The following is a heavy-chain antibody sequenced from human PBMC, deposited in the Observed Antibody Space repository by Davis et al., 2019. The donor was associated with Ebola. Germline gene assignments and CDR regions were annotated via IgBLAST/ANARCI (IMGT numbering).Heavy chain of an antibody. CDR3: ARAPWVGHSSSDY. Sequence: GGSLRPSCAASGTTLRSKSISWHRQAAGKGLEWVAPISGSNSYIYYADSVRGRFTISRDNAKNSLYLQMNSLRAEDTAVYYCARAPWVGHSSSDYWCQGTLVTFAS. CDR1: GTTLRSKS. D-gene: IGHD6-6*01. J-gene: IGHJ4*02. CDR2: ISGSNSYI. V-gene: IGHV3-21*01.